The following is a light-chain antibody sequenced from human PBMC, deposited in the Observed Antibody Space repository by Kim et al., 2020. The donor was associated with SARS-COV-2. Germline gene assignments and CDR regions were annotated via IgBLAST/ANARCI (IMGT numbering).Light chain of an antibody. V-gene: IGKV3-20*01. Sequence: EIVLTQSPGTLSLSPGERATLSCRASQTVSSSYLAWYQQTPGHAPRLLIYGTSSSATGIPDRFSGSVSGTDFTLTISSLEPEDFAVYYWQQYGSSPYSFGRGTKLEI. J-gene: IGKJ2*03. CDR3: QQYGSSPYS. CDR2: GTS. CDR1: QTVSSSY.